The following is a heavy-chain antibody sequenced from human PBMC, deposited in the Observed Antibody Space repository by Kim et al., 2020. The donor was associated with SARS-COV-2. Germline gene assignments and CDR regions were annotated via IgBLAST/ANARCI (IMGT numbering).Heavy chain of an antibody. CDR2: IKSKTDGGTT. D-gene: IGHD3-22*01. J-gene: IGHJ6*02. Sequence: GGSLRLSCAASGFTFSNAWMSWVRQAPGKGLEWVGRIKSKTDGGTTDYAAPVKGRFTISRDDSKNTLYLQMNSLKTEDTAVYYCTTDPDYYDSSVSNNRGVYYYYGMDVWGQGTTVTVSS. CDR3: TTDPDYYDSSVSNNRGVYYYYGMDV. CDR1: GFTFSNAW. V-gene: IGHV3-15*01.